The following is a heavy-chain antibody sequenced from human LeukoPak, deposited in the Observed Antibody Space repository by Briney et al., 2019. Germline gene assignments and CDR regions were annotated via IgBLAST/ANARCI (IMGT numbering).Heavy chain of an antibody. Sequence: GGSLRLSCAASGFTFRSYWMYWVRQAPRKGLVWVSRINGDGSSTTYADSVKGRFTISRDNAKNTLYLQMNSLRAEDTAVYYCARGPTVQEDLDYWGQGTLVTVSS. CDR1: GFTFRSYW. CDR3: ARGPTVQEDLDY. CDR2: INGDGSST. J-gene: IGHJ4*02. V-gene: IGHV3-74*01.